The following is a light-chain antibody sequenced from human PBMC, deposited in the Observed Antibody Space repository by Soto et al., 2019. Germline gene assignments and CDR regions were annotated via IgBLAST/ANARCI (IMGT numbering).Light chain of an antibody. J-gene: IGKJ1*01. CDR3: QHSYGTPRT. V-gene: IGKV1-8*01. CDR2: AVS. CDR1: QGISSY. Sequence: AIRMTQSPSSFSASTGDRVTITCRASQGISSYLAWYQHKPGKAPKVLIYAVSSLQSGVPSRFSGSGSGTDFTLTITSLQPEDSATYYCQHSYGTPRTFGQGTKVDIK.